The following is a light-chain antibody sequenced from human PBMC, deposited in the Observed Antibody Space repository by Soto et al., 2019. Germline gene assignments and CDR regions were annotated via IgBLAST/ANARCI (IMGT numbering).Light chain of an antibody. Sequence: QLVLTQSPSASASLGASVKLTCTLSSGHSSYAIAWRQQQPEKGPRYLMKLNSDGSHSKGDGIPDRFSGSSSGAERYLTISSLQSEDEADYYCQTWGTGPVVFGGGTKVTVL. CDR3: QTWGTGPVV. V-gene: IGLV4-69*01. CDR1: SGHSSYA. J-gene: IGLJ2*01. CDR2: LNSDGSH.